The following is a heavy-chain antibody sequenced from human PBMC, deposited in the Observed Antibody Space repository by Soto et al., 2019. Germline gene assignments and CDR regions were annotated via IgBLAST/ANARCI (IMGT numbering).Heavy chain of an antibody. CDR2: IKSKTDGGTT. J-gene: IGHJ4*02. Sequence: PEGSLRLSCAASGFTFSNAWMSWVRQAPGKGLEWVGRIKSKTDGGTTDYAAPVKGRFTISRDDSKNTLYLQMNSLKTEDTAVYYCTTTYYYDSSGYYQGWYWGQGTLVTVSS. D-gene: IGHD3-22*01. CDR1: GFTFSNAW. V-gene: IGHV3-15*01. CDR3: TTTYYYDSSGYYQGWY.